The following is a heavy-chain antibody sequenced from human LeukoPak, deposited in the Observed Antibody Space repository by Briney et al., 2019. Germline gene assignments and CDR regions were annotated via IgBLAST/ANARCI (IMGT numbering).Heavy chain of an antibody. CDR1: GFTFSSHG. CDR3: AKDLSYGSNWFDP. V-gene: IGHV3-33*06. Sequence: GGSLRLSCAASGFTFSSHGMHWVRLAPGKGLEWVALIWYDGSKKYYADSVKGRFTISRDDSKNTLYLQMNSLRAEDTAMYYCAKDLSYGSNWFDPWGQGTLVTVSS. J-gene: IGHJ5*02. CDR2: IWYDGSKK. D-gene: IGHD5-18*01.